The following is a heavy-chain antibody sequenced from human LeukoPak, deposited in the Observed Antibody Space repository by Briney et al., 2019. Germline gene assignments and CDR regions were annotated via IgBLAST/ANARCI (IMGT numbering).Heavy chain of an antibody. D-gene: IGHD5-24*01. CDR3: ARDGYKGGY. J-gene: IGHJ4*02. CDR1: GGSISSGSYY. CDR2: IYTSGST. V-gene: IGHV4-61*02. Sequence: NPSETLSLTCTVSGGSISSGSYYWSWIRQPAGKGLEWIGRIYTSGSTSYNPSLKSRVTISVDTSKNQFSLKLSSVTAADTAVYYCARDGYKGGYWGQGTLVTVSS.